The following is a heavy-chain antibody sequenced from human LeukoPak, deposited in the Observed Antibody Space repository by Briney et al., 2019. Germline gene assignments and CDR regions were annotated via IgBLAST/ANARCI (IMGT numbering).Heavy chain of an antibody. Sequence: SQTLSLTCTVSGGSISSGDYYWSWIRQPPGKGLEWIGYIYYSGSTYYNPSLKSRVTISVDTSKNQFSLKLSSVTAADTAVYYCARAHIVVVVAATGWFDPWGQATLVTVSS. CDR2: IYYSGST. J-gene: IGHJ5*02. V-gene: IGHV4-30-4*08. CDR3: ARAHIVVVVAATGWFDP. CDR1: GGSISSGDYY. D-gene: IGHD2-15*01.